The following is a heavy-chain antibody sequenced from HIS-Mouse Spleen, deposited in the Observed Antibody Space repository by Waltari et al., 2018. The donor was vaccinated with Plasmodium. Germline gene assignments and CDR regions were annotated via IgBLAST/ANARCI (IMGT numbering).Heavy chain of an antibody. D-gene: IGHD6-13*01. Sequence: QVQLVESGGGVVQPGRSLRLSCAASGFTFSSYGMHWVRQAPGKGLEWVAVISYDGSNKYYADSVKCRVTISRDNSKNTLYLQMNSLRAEDTAVYYCAKDRRSSSWYVDYWGQGTLVTVSS. V-gene: IGHV3-30*18. CDR1: GFTFSSYG. J-gene: IGHJ4*02. CDR2: ISYDGSNK. CDR3: AKDRRSSSWYVDY.